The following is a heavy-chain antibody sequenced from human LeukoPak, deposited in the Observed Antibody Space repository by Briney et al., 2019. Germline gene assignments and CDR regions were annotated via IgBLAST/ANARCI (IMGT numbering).Heavy chain of an antibody. J-gene: IGHJ4*02. CDR2: ISGSGGST. CDR3: AKGPRFLWFGELPN. Sequence: GGSLRLSCAASGFTFSSYAMSWVRQAPGKGLEWVSAISGSGGSTYYADSVKGRFTISRDNSKNTLYLRMNSLRAEDTAVYYCAKGPRFLWFGELPNWGQGTLVTVSS. CDR1: GFTFSSYA. V-gene: IGHV3-23*01. D-gene: IGHD3-10*01.